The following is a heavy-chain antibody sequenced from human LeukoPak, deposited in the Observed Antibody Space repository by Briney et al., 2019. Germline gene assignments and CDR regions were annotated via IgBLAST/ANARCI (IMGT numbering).Heavy chain of an antibody. D-gene: IGHD7-27*01. Sequence: SETLSLTCTVSGYSISSGYYWGWIRQPPGKGLEWIGSIYHSGSTYYNPSLKSRVTISVDTSKNQFSLKLSSVTAADTAVYYCAKASRTGLGIGSFDYWGQGTLVTVSS. CDR2: IYHSGST. CDR3: AKASRTGLGIGSFDY. CDR1: GYSISSGYY. J-gene: IGHJ4*02. V-gene: IGHV4-38-2*02.